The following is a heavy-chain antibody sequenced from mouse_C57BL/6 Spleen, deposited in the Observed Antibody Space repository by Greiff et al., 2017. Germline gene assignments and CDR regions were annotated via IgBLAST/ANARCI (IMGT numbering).Heavy chain of an antibody. D-gene: IGHD1-1*01. CDR1: GYSITSGYY. Sequence: VQLKQSGPGLVKPSQSLSLTCSVTGYSITSGYYWNWIRQFPGNKLEWMGYISYDGSNNYNPSLKNRISITRDTSKNQFFLKLNSVTTEDTATYYCARVDYYGSSYEYFDVWGTGTTVTVSS. J-gene: IGHJ1*03. CDR3: ARVDYYGSSYEYFDV. V-gene: IGHV3-6*01. CDR2: ISYDGSN.